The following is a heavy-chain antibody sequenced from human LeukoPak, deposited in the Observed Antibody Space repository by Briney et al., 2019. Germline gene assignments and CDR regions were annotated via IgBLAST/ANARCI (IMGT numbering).Heavy chain of an antibody. CDR2: IIPIFGTA. J-gene: IGHJ3*02. D-gene: IGHD2-15*01. Sequence: GASVKVSCKASGGTFISYAISWVGQAPGRGVEWMGGIIPIFGTANYAQKFQGRVTITADKSTSTAYMELSSLRSEDTAVYYCARGIEEDIVVVVAATPAGAFDIWGQGTMVTVSS. CDR1: GGTFISYA. CDR3: ARGIEEDIVVVVAATPAGAFDI. V-gene: IGHV1-69*06.